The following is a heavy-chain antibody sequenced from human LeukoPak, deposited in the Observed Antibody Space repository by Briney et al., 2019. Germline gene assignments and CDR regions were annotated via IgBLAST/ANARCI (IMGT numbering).Heavy chain of an antibody. J-gene: IGHJ6*03. CDR2: IYHSGST. Sequence: PSETLSLTCTVSGYSISSGYYWGWIRQPPGKGLEWIGAIYHSGSTYYNPSLKSRVTISVDTSKNQFSLKLSSVTAADTAVYYCASNVPMDVWGKGTTVTVSS. CDR1: GYSISSGYY. CDR3: ASNVPMDV. V-gene: IGHV4-38-2*02.